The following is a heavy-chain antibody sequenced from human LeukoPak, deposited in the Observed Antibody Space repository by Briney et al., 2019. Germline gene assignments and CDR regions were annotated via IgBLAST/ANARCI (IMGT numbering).Heavy chain of an antibody. V-gene: IGHV3-7*01. CDR1: GFTFSSYW. J-gene: IGHJ5*02. CDR2: IKQDGSEK. D-gene: IGHD5-12*01. Sequence: GGSLRLSCAASGFTFSSYWMSWVRQAPGKGLEWVANIKQDGSEKYYVDSVKGRFTISRDNAKNSLYRQMNSLRAEDTAVYYCASGGYENRWFDPWGQGTLVTVSS. CDR3: ASGGYENRWFDP.